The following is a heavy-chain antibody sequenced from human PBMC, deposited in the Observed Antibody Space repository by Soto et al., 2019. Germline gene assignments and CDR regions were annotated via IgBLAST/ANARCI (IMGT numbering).Heavy chain of an antibody. CDR3: AREGVIAVVGDAFDI. CDR2: ISRSGNTM. D-gene: IGHD6-19*01. Sequence: PWGSLRLCCAASRFPSLDYEMSWIRQAPGKGLEWVSYISRSGNTMYYGDYVEGRFTISRDNAENSVFLQMISLRAEDTAIYYCAREGVIAVVGDAFDIWGQGTMVTVSS. CDR1: RFPSLDYE. V-gene: IGHV3-11*01. J-gene: IGHJ3*02.